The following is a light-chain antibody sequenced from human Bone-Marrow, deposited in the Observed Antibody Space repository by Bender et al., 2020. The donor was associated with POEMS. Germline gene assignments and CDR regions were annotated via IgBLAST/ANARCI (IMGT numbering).Light chain of an antibody. CDR3: CSFAGNFRLV. CDR1: SSDIGTYNS. V-gene: IGLV2-23*02. CDR2: EVT. Sequence: QSALTQPASVSGSPGQSITISCTGTSSDIGTYNSVSWYQQHPGKAPKLIIYEVTNRPSGVSDRFFGSRSGNTASLTISGLQAEDEADYYCCSFAGNFRLVFGGGTRLTVL. J-gene: IGLJ3*02.